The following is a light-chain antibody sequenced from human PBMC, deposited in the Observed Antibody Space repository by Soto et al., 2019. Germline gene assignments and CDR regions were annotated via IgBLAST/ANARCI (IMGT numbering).Light chain of an antibody. CDR1: KVVANNN. CDR3: QQYGSSPPYT. CDR2: GSS. V-gene: IGKV3-20*01. Sequence: EVVLTQSPGTLSLSPEESAPPSGRASKVVANNNFAWYRQKPGQAPRPLIFGSSDRATGIPDRFSGSGSGTDFTLTISRLEPEDFAVYYCQQYGSSPPYTFGQGTKLEIK. J-gene: IGKJ2*01.